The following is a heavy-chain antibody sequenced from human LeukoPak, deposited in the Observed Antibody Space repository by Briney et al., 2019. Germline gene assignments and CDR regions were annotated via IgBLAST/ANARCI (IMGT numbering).Heavy chain of an antibody. V-gene: IGHV1-2*02. CDR3: ARDGVVRGVIIY. CDR1: GYAFTYYY. J-gene: IGHJ4*02. CDR2: INPSGGST. D-gene: IGHD3-10*01. Sequence: ASVKVSCKASGYAFTYYYIHWVRQAPGQGLEWMGIINPSGGSTSYAQKFQGRVTMTRDTSINTAYMELSRLRSDDTAVYYCARDGVVRGVIIYWGQGTLVTVSS.